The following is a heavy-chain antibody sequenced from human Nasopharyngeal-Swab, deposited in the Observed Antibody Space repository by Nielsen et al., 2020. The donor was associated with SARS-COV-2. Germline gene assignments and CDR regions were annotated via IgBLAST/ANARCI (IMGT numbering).Heavy chain of an antibody. CDR1: GFTFSTYA. Sequence: GESLKISCAASGFTFSTYAMSWVRQAPGKGLEWVSDISDSGGTTYYADSVKGRFTIPRDNSKNTLYLQMNSLRAEDTAIYYCATMVDMAASISSWGQGTLVTVSS. D-gene: IGHD5-12*01. J-gene: IGHJ5*02. CDR3: ATMVDMAASISS. V-gene: IGHV3-23*01. CDR2: ISDSGGTT.